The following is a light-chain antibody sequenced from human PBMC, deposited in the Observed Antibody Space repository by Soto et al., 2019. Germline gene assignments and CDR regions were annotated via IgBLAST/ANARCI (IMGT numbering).Light chain of an antibody. CDR2: WAS. J-gene: IGKJ4*01. CDR1: QSRIDSANNKNC. V-gene: IGKV4-1*01. Sequence: DIVMPKSPDSLAVSLCERATINCKGTQSRIDSANNKNCLAWYAQKPGHPHKLLSYWASTRESGVPDPFSVSGSGTDFTLTISSVEPEASAVYYCQQRVNWPTLTFGGGTKVDIK. CDR3: QQRVNWPTLT.